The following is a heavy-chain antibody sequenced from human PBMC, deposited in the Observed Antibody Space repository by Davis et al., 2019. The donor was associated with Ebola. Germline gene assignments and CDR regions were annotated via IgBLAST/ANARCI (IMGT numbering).Heavy chain of an antibody. J-gene: IGHJ6*02. CDR2: INAGNGNT. Sequence: ASVKVSCKASGYTFSSYAIHLVRQAPGQSLEWIGWINAGNGNTIYSQKFQGRVTITADKSTSTAYMELSSLRSEDTAVYYCARNGGYSYGTYYYYGMDVWGQGTTVTVSS. V-gene: IGHV1-3*01. CDR1: GYTFSSYA. D-gene: IGHD5-18*01. CDR3: ARNGGYSYGTYYYYGMDV.